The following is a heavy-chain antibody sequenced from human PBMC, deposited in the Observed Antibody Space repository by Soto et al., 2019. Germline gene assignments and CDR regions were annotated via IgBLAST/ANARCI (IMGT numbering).Heavy chain of an antibody. CDR1: GFTFSSYG. CDR2: IWYDGSNK. D-gene: IGHD3-3*01. V-gene: IGHV3-33*01. Sequence: GWSLRLSCAASGFTFSSYGMHLGRQAPGKGLEWVAVIWYDGSNKYYADSVKGRFTISRDNSKNTLYLQMNSLRAEDTAVYYCARAPDDFWSGYYEDFECWGKGTLVTVPS. J-gene: IGHJ4*02. CDR3: ARAPDDFWSGYYEDFEC.